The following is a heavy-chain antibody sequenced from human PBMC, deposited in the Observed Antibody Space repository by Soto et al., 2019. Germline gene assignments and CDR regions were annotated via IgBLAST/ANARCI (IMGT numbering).Heavy chain of an antibody. V-gene: IGHV1-18*01. D-gene: IGHD6-19*01. CDR2: IGAYNGNT. CDR1: GYTFTTYG. CDR3: ARATSIAVAGTQYFQH. Sequence: ASVKVSCKASGYTFTTYGISWVRQAPGQGLEWMGWIGAYNGNTNFAQKLQGRVTMTTDTSTSTVYMELRSLRSDDTAVHYCARATSIAVAGTQYFQHWGQGTLVTVSS. J-gene: IGHJ1*01.